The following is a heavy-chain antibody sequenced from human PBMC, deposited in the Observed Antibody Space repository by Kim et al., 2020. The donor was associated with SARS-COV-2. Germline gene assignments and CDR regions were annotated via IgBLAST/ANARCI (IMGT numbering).Heavy chain of an antibody. J-gene: IGHJ4*02. V-gene: IGHV1-69*01. D-gene: IGHD3-16*01. Sequence: ENDAEKFQGRVTITADESTSRAYMELSSLRAEDTAVYYCARAGEPGWGLWGQGTLVTVSS. CDR3: ARAGEPGWGL. CDR2: E.